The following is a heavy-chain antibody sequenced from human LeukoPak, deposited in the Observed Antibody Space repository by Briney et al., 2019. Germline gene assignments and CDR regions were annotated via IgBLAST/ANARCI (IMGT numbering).Heavy chain of an antibody. CDR2: IYHSGST. CDR3: ARVAYSSGYFFDY. CDR1: GGSISSGGYS. Sequence: SQTLSLTCAVSGGSISSGGYSWSWIRQPPGKGLEWIGYIYHSGSTYYNPSLKSRVSISVDRSKNQFSLKLSSVTAADTAVYYCARVAYSSGYFFDYWGQGTLVTVSS. D-gene: IGHD3-22*01. J-gene: IGHJ4*02. V-gene: IGHV4-30-2*01.